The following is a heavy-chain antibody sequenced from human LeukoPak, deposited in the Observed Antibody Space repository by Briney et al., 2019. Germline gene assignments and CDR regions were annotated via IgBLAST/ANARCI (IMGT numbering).Heavy chain of an antibody. CDR3: ARVIHLGELSLYDY. Sequence: LGESLKITCKGSGYSFTTYWITWVRQMPGKGLEWMGRIDPSDSYTNYSPSFQGHVTISADKSISTAYLQWSSLKASDTAMYYCARVIHLGELSLYDYWGQGTLVTVSS. CDR2: IDPSDSYT. D-gene: IGHD3-16*02. V-gene: IGHV5-10-1*01. J-gene: IGHJ4*02. CDR1: GYSFTTYW.